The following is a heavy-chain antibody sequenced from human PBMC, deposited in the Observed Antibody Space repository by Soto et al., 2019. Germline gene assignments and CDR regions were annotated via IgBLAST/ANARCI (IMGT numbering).Heavy chain of an antibody. D-gene: IGHD1-26*01. Sequence: SETLSLTCTVSGDSITSGTFYWDWIRQYPGKGLEWIGYMYYSGSTYYNPSLKSRVSISRDTSKNQFSLSLSSVTGADTAVYYCARDKPDVGRQGFDPCGQGPLVTVYS. J-gene: IGHJ5*02. V-gene: IGHV4-31*03. CDR3: ARDKPDVGRQGFDP. CDR2: MYYSGST. CDR1: GDSITSGTFY.